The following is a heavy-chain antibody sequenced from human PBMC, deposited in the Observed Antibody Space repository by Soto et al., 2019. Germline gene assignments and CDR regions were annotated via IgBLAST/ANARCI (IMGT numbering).Heavy chain of an antibody. CDR3: AKAYSSSWPGKYYFDY. J-gene: IGHJ4*02. Sequence: PGESLKISCKGSGYSFTSYWIGWVRQMPGKGLEWMGIIYPGDSDTRYSPSFQGQVTISADKSISTAYLQWSSLKASDTAMYYCAKAYSSSWPGKYYFDYWGQGALVTVSS. CDR1: GYSFTSYW. D-gene: IGHD6-13*01. V-gene: IGHV5-51*01. CDR2: IYPGDSDT.